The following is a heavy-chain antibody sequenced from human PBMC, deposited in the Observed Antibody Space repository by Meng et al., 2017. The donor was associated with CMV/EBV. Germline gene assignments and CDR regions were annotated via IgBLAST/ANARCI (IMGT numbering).Heavy chain of an antibody. Sequence: SQTLSLTCAVYGGSFSGYYWSWIRQPPGKGLEWIGEINHSGSTNYNPSLKSRVTISVDTSKNQFSLKLGSVTAADTAVYYCASLLGYCSSTSCPHYYYYGMDVWGQGTTVTVSS. D-gene: IGHD2-2*03. CDR2: INHSGST. J-gene: IGHJ6*02. CDR3: ASLLGYCSSTSCPHYYYYGMDV. CDR1: GGSFSGYY. V-gene: IGHV4-34*01.